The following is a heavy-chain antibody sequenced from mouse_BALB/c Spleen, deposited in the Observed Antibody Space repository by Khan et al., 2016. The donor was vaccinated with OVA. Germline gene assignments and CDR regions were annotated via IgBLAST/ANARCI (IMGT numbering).Heavy chain of an antibody. V-gene: IGHV1-7*01. CDR2: INPTSGYT. CDR3: TRDRIDY. J-gene: IGHJ2*01. CDR1: GYTFTTYW. Sequence: VQLQESGAELAKPGASVKMSCKASGYTFTTYWMHWVKQRPGQGLEWIGYINPTSGYTDYNEKFKDRATLSADKSSITAYMQLSRLTSEDSSVYYCTRDRIDYWGQGTTLTVSS.